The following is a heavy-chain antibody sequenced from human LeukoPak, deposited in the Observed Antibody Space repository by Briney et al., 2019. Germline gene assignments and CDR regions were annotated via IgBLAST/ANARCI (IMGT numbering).Heavy chain of an antibody. Sequence: PSETLSLTCTVSGGSISSGDYYWSWIRQPPGKGLEWIGYIYYSGSTYYNPSLKSRVTISVDTSKNQFSLKLNSVTAADTAVYYCARWGSSGGYSYYGDYWGQGTLVTVSS. CDR2: IYYSGST. D-gene: IGHD5-18*01. V-gene: IGHV4-30-4*01. CDR3: ARWGSSGGYSYYGDY. J-gene: IGHJ4*02. CDR1: GGSISSGDYY.